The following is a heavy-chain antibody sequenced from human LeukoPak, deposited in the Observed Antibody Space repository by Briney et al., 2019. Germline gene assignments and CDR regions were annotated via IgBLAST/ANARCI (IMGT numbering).Heavy chain of an antibody. CDR3: ARESKVYQLPTTYYYYYYGMDV. V-gene: IGHV1-18*04. CDR1: GYSFTGYY. J-gene: IGHJ6*02. CDR2: ISAYNGNT. Sequence: ASVKVSCKASGYSFTGYYIHWVRQAPGQGLEWMGWISAYNGNTNYAQKLQGRVTMTTDTSTSTAYMELRSLRSDDTAVYYCARESKVYQLPTTYYYYYYGMDVWGQGTTVTVSS. D-gene: IGHD2-2*01.